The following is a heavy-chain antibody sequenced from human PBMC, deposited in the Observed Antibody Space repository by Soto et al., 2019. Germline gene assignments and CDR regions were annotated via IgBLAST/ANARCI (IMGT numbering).Heavy chain of an antibody. CDR2: IGTAGDP. D-gene: IGHD5-12*01. J-gene: IGHJ5*02. CDR3: ARGQGGSRGANWFDP. Sequence: LRLSCAASGFTFSSYYMHWVRQATGKGLEWVSAIGTAGDPYYPGSVKGRFTISRENAKNSLYLQMNSLRAGDTAVYYCARGQGGSRGANWFDPWGQGTLVTVSS. CDR1: GFTFSSYY. V-gene: IGHV3-13*05.